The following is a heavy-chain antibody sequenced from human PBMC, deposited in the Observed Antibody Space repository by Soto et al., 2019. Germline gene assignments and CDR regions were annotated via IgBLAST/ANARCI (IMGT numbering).Heavy chain of an antibody. D-gene: IGHD5-12*01. J-gene: IGHJ6*02. CDR3: ARVYIVDHKLGDYDGMDV. CDR1: GYTFTSYG. V-gene: IGHV1-18*01. Sequence: ASVKVSCKASGYTFTSYGISWVRQAPGQGLEWMGWISAYNGNTNYAQKLQGRATMTTETSTSTAYMELRRLRSDDTAVYYCARVYIVDHKLGDYDGMDVWGHGPTLTVSS. CDR2: ISAYNGNT.